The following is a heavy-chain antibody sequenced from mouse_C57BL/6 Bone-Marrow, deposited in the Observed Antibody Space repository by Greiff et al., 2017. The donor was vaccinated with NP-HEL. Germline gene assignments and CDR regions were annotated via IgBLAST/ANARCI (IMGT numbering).Heavy chain of an antibody. CDR2: IDPENGDT. CDR3: TSYGSDYAMDY. Sequence: VQLQQSGAELVRPGASVKLSCTASGFNIKDDYMHWVKQRPEQGLEWIGWIDPENGDTEYASKFQGKATITADTSSNTAYLQLSSLTSEDTAGYYCTSYGSDYAMDYWGQGTSVTVSS. V-gene: IGHV14-4*01. CDR1: GFNIKDDY. J-gene: IGHJ4*01. D-gene: IGHD1-1*01.